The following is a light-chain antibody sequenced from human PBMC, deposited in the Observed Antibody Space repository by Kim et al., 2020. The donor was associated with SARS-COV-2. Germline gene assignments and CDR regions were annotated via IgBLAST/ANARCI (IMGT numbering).Light chain of an antibody. CDR1: QEIRNK. CDR2: DAS. Sequence: ASVGDRVSITCRASQEIRNKLWWDKQKPGKAPKRLIYDASNVLSGSSSRFSGSGSRTEFTLTISSLQPEEFATYYCLKYNRFTLTFGGGTKGE. CDR3: LKYNRFTLT. V-gene: IGKV1-17*01. J-gene: IGKJ4*01.